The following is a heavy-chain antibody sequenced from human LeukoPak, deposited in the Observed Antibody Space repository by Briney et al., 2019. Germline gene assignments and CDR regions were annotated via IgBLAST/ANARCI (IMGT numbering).Heavy chain of an antibody. V-gene: IGHV3-23*01. D-gene: IGHD2/OR15-2a*01. CDR3: AKLVSTTQMGDY. J-gene: IGHJ4*02. CDR2: ISGGGAGT. CDR1: AFKFSSYA. Sequence: GGSLRLPCAASAFKFSSYAMNWVRQAPGKGLEWVAGISGGGAGTYYVDSVKGRFTISRDNSKNTLYLQMSSLGAEDTAVYYCAKLVSTTQMGDYWGQGTPVTVSS.